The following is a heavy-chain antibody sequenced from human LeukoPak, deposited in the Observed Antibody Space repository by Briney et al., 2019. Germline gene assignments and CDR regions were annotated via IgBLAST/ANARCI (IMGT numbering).Heavy chain of an antibody. D-gene: IGHD3-22*01. J-gene: IGHJ4*02. CDR3: GRDRSGYYLFDY. CDR2: ISSSSSNI. V-gene: IGHV3-48*02. CDR1: GFTFSTYS. Sequence: GRSLRLSCAASGFTFSTYSMNWVRQAPGKGLEWVSYISSSSSNIYYADSVKGRFTISRDNAKNSLYLQMNSLRDEDTAVYYCGRDRSGYYLFDYWGQGALVTVSS.